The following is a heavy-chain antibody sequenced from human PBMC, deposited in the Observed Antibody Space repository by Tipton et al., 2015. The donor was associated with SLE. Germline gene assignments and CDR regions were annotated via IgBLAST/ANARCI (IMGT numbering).Heavy chain of an antibody. Sequence: TLSLTCTVSGGSISSYYWSWIRQPPGKGLEWIGHIFTSGTTNYNPSLKSRVTISVDTSQNQFSLKLSSMTAADTAVYYCARVGLLGPDAFDIWGQGTMVIVSS. J-gene: IGHJ3*02. CDR2: IFTSGTT. V-gene: IGHV4-4*08. D-gene: IGHD3/OR15-3a*01. CDR3: ARVGLLGPDAFDI. CDR1: GGSISSYY.